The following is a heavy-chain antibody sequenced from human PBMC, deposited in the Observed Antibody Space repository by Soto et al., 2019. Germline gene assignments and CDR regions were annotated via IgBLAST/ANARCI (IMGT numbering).Heavy chain of an antibody. Sequence: GESLKISCKGSGYSFTSYWIGWVRQMPGKGLEWMGIIYPGDSDTRYSPSFQGQVTISADKSISTAYLQWSSLKASDNAMYYCARYPVAVSGDYGDYETAYYFDYWGQGTLVTVSS. J-gene: IGHJ4*02. D-gene: IGHD4-17*01. CDR1: GYSFTSYW. V-gene: IGHV5-51*01. CDR3: ARYPVAVSGDYGDYETAYYFDY. CDR2: IYPGDSDT.